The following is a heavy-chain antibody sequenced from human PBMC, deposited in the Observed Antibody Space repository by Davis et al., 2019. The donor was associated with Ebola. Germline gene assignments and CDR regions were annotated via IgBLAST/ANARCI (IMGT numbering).Heavy chain of an antibody. CDR1: GFTFSSSA. J-gene: IGHJ2*01. CDR3: ARVIGQQDWYFDL. Sequence: GESLKISCAASGFTFSSSAMSWVRQAPGKGLEWVSTISDSGGSTYYTDSVKGRFTISRDNSGNTVYLQMNSLRAEDTAVYYCARVIGQQDWYFDLWGRGTQVTVSS. CDR2: ISDSGGST. D-gene: IGHD6-13*01. V-gene: IGHV3-23*01.